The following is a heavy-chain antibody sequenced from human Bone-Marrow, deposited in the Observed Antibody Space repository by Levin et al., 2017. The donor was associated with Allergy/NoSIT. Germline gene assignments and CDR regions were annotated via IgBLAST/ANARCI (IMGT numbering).Heavy chain of an antibody. CDR1: GYTFTDFF. Sequence: GASVKVSCKTSGYTFTDFFIHWVRQAPGQGLQWMGWINPNNGGTNYAQKFRGRVTMTRDTSITTVYMELSRLRSDDTAVYYCARDPPLTYGSGLFDPWGQGTLVTVSS. CDR3: ARDPPLTYGSGLFDP. V-gene: IGHV1-2*02. D-gene: IGHD3-10*01. J-gene: IGHJ5*02. CDR2: INPNNGGT.